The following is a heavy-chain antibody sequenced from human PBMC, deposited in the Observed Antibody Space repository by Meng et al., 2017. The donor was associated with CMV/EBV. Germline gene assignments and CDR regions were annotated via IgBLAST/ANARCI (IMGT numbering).Heavy chain of an antibody. CDR1: GDSVPSNSAA. D-gene: IGHD1-26*01. J-gene: IGHJ4*02. V-gene: IGHV6-1*01. CDR2: TYYRSKWYN. CDR3: ARDAYSGSYSLGLGY. Sequence: LRLSCAISGDSVPSNSAAWNWIRQSPSRGLEWLGRTYYRSKWYNDYAVSVKSRITINPDTSKNQFSLQLNSVTPEDTAVYYCARDAYSGSYSLGLGYWGQGTLVTVSS.